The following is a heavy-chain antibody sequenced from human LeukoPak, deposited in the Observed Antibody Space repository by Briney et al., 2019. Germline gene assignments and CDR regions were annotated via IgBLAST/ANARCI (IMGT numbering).Heavy chain of an antibody. J-gene: IGHJ4*02. CDR2: IYTSGST. V-gene: IGHV4-61*02. D-gene: IGHD3-22*01. Sequence: PSQTLSLTCTVSGGSISSGSYYWSWLRQPAGKGLERIGRIYTSGSTNYNPSLKSRVTISVDTSKNQFSLKLSSVTAADTAVYYCARIRSVVAPFDYWGQGTLVTVSS. CDR3: ARIRSVVAPFDY. CDR1: GGSISSGSYY.